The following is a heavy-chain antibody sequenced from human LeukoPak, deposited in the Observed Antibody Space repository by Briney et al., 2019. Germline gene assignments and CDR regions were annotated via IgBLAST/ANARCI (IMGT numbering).Heavy chain of an antibody. CDR2: IYYSGST. V-gene: IGHV4-59*11. J-gene: IGHJ4*02. Sequence: SETLSLTCTVSGGSISSHYWSWIRQPPGKGLEWIGYIYYSGSTNYNPSLKSRVTISVDTSKNQFSLKLSSVTAADTAVYYCAYGQQLAPFDYRGQGTLVTVSS. CDR3: AYGQQLAPFDY. CDR1: GGSISSHY. D-gene: IGHD6-13*01.